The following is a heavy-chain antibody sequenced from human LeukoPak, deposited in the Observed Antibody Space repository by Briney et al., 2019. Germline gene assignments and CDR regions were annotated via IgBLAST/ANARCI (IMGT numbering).Heavy chain of an antibody. D-gene: IGHD6-19*01. CDR3: ARAGAALPAEQWLVRRWLDP. V-gene: IGHV1-18*01. J-gene: IGHJ5*02. CDR2: ISAYNGNT. Sequence: GASVKVSCKASGYTFTSYGISWVRQAPGQGLEWMGWISAYNGNTNYAQKLQGRVTMTTDTSTSTAYMELRSLRSDDTAVYYCARAGAALPAEQWLVRRWLDPWGQGTLVTVSS. CDR1: GYTFTSYG.